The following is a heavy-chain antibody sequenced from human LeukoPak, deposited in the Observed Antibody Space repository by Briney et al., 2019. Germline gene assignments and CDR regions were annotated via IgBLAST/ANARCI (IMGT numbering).Heavy chain of an antibody. CDR1: GGSISSYY. D-gene: IGHD2-15*01. J-gene: IGHJ5*02. V-gene: IGHV4-4*07. CDR2: IYTSGST. Sequence: SETLSLTCTVSGGSISSYYWSWIRQPAGKGLEWIGRIYTSGSTNYNPSLKSRVTMSVDTSKNQFSLKLSSVTAADTAVYYCARKIVVVAAKHSNWFDPWGQGTLVTVSS. CDR3: ARKIVVVAAKHSNWFDP.